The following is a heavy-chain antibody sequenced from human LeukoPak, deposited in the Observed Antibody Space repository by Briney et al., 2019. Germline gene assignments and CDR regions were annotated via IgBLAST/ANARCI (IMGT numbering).Heavy chain of an antibody. V-gene: IGHV3-21*01. D-gene: IGHD3-10*01. Sequence: GGSLRLSCAGSGFTFGSYSMNWVRQAPGKGLEWVSSISSSSSYIYYADSVKGRFTISRDNAKNSLYLQMNSLRAEDTAVYYCAGDFWDGSGNYWGQGTLVTVSS. CDR1: GFTFGSYS. CDR3: AGDFWDGSGNY. CDR2: ISSSSSYI. J-gene: IGHJ4*02.